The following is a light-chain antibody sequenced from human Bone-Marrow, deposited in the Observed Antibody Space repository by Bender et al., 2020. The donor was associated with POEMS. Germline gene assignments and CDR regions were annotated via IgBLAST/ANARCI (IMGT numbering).Light chain of an antibody. CDR2: DGD. J-gene: IGLJ2*01. CDR1: TTDVANYYL. CDR3: ASYTNPTTLL. Sequence: QSALTQPASVSGSPGQSITISCTGTTTDVANYYLVSWYQQHPGKAPKLILYDGDTRPSGVSSRFSGSKSGNTASLTISGLHTEDEADYYCASYTNPTTLLFGGGTKVTVL. V-gene: IGLV2-14*02.